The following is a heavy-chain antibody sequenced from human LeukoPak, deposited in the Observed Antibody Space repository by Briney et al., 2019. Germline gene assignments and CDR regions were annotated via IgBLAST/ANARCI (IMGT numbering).Heavy chain of an antibody. CDR1: GFTFSSYA. CDR3: AKDGYSGSRRAFDI. CDR2: MSGSGGST. V-gene: IGHV3-23*01. J-gene: IGHJ3*02. D-gene: IGHD5-12*01. Sequence: GGSLRLSCAASGFTFSSYAMSWVRQAPGKGLEWVSAMSGSGGSTYYADPVKGRFTISRDNSKNTLYLQMNSLRAEDTAVYYGAKDGYSGSRRAFDIWGQGTMVTVSS.